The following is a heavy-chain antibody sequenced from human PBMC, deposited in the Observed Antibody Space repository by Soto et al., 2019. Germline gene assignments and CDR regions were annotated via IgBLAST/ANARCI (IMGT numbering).Heavy chain of an antibody. V-gene: IGHV1-69*13. CDR2: IIPIFGTA. CDR1: GATFSSYA. D-gene: IGHD2-2*01. J-gene: IGHJ1*01. CDR3: AGIYFSSTSCYGTVFAS. Sequence: SVRGSWKAAGATFSSYAISWVRQAPGQGLEWMGGIIPIFGTANYAQKFQGRVTITADEATSTAYMELSSLRSEDNAVYYCAGIYFSSTSCYGTVFASWGQGSMVIVSS.